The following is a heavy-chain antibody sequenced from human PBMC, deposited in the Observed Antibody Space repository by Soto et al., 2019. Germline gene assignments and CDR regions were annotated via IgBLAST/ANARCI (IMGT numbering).Heavy chain of an antibody. CDR2: ISYDGSNK. CDR3: AGDLVEYSSTIGVDGSFDI. J-gene: IGHJ3*02. D-gene: IGHD6-6*01. Sequence: QVQLVESGGGVVQPGRSLRLSCAASGFTFSSYAMHWVRQAPGKGLEWVAVISYDGSNKYYANSVKGRFTISRDNSKNTLYLQNDSFRAEDTVVYYCAGDLVEYSSTIGVDGSFDIWGQGTMVTVSS. CDR1: GFTFSSYA. V-gene: IGHV3-30-3*01.